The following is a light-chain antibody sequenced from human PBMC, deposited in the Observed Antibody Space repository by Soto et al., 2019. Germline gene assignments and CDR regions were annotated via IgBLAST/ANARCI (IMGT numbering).Light chain of an antibody. J-gene: IGKJ4*02. CDR2: AAS. CDR1: QGVTSR. V-gene: IGKV1-12*01. Sequence: DIQMTQSPSSVSASVGDRVTITCRASQGVTSRLAGYQQKPGKAPHLLIYAASSLQRGVPSRSRASGSETEFPLTIGRLQPEDFASYYWQQSNMFPLTCGGGTKVEIK. CDR3: QQSNMFPLT.